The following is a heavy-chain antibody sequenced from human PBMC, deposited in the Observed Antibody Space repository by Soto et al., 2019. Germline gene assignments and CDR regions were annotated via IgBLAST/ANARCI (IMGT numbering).Heavy chain of an antibody. CDR2: IYSGGST. V-gene: IGHV3-53*01. J-gene: IGHJ6*02. CDR1: RFTVSSNY. D-gene: IGHD3-3*01. CDR3: ARAPLRFLGGYYYYGMDV. Sequence: GSLRLSCAASRFTVSSNYMSWVRQAPGKGLEWVSVIYSGGSTHYADSVKGRFTISRDNSKNTLYLQMNSLRAEDTAVYYCARAPLRFLGGYYYYGMDVWGQGTTVTVSS.